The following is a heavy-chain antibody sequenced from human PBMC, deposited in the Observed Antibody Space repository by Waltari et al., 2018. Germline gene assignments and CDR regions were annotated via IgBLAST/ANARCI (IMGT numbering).Heavy chain of an antibody. CDR2: MNPNSGNT. CDR3: ARGLTYSSGWYGYYYGMDV. J-gene: IGHJ6*02. D-gene: IGHD6-19*01. Sequence: QVQLVQSGAEVKKPGASVKVSCKASGYTFTSYDINWVRQATGQGLEWMGWMNPNSGNTGYAQKFQGRVTMTRNTSISTAYMERSSLRSEDTAVYYCARGLTYSSGWYGYYYGMDVWGQGTTVTVSS. CDR1: GYTFTSYD. V-gene: IGHV1-8*01.